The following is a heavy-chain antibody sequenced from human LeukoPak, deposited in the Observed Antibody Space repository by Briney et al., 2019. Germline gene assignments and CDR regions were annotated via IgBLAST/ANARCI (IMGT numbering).Heavy chain of an antibody. Sequence: ASVKVSCKASGYTFTGYYMHWVRQAPGQGLEWMGWINPNSGGTNYAQNFQGSVTMTRDTSISTAYMELSRLRSDETAVYYCARDTGGSLGFDYWGQGTLVTVSS. V-gene: IGHV1-2*02. CDR2: INPNSGGT. J-gene: IGHJ4*02. CDR3: ARDTGGSLGFDY. CDR1: GYTFTGYY. D-gene: IGHD2-8*02.